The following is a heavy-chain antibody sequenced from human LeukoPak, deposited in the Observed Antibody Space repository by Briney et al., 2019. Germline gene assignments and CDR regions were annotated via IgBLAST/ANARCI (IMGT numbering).Heavy chain of an antibody. V-gene: IGHV3-7*01. CDR3: ARESGSVTSEVDFDY. D-gene: IGHD4-17*01. Sequence: GGSLRLSCAASGFTFSSYWMSWVRQAPGKGLKWVATIRQDGSQKYYVDSVKGRFTISRDNAKNSLYLQMNSLRAEDTAVYYCARESGSVTSEVDFDYWGQGTLVTVSS. CDR1: GFTFSSYW. J-gene: IGHJ4*02. CDR2: IRQDGSQK.